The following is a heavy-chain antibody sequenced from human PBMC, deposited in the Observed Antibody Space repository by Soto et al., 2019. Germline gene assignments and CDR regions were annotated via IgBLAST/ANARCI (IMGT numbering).Heavy chain of an antibody. CDR2: ISYDGSNK. V-gene: IGHV3-30*18. CDR1: GFTFSSYG. CDR3: AKADCSSTSCYSPSFDY. J-gene: IGHJ4*02. Sequence: GGSLILSCAASGFTFSSYGMHWVRQAPGKGLEWVAVISYDGSNKYYADSVKGRFTISRDNSKNTLYLQMNSLRAEDTAVYYCAKADCSSTSCYSPSFDYWGQGTLVTVSS. D-gene: IGHD2-2*01.